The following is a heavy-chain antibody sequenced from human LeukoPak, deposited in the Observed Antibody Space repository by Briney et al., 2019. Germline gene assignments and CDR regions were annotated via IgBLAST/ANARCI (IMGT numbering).Heavy chain of an antibody. Sequence: GGSLRLSCAASGFTFSSYGMHWVRQAPGKGLEWVAVIWYDGSNKYYADSVKGRFTISRDNSKNTLYLQMDSLRGEDTAVYYCAVNYYGPGSYYSPDDWGQGTLVAVSS. V-gene: IGHV3-33*01. J-gene: IGHJ4*02. D-gene: IGHD3-10*01. CDR3: AVNYYGPGSYYSPDD. CDR1: GFTFSSYG. CDR2: IWYDGSNK.